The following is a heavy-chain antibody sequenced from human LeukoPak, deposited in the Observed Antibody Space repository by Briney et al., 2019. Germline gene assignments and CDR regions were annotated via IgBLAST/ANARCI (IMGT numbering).Heavy chain of an antibody. V-gene: IGHV3-30*03. CDR1: GFTFSTYG. Sequence: GGSLRFSCVASGFTFSTYGMHWVRQAPGKGLDWVAIISYDGNNKYYADSVKGRFTISRDNSKNTLFLHMNSLRAEDTAVYYCARYSSSSYYYYYYMDDWGKGTTVTVSS. CDR3: ARYSSSSYYYYYYMDD. J-gene: IGHJ6*03. D-gene: IGHD6-6*01. CDR2: ISYDGNNK.